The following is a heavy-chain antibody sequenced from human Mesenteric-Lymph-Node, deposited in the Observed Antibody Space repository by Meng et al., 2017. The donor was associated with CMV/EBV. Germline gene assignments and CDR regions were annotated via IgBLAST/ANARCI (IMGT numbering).Heavy chain of an antibody. D-gene: IGHD3-3*01. CDR2: ISTTSSFI. V-gene: IGHV3-21*01. CDR3: ARDHRPSDFWSGYSDS. J-gene: IGHJ4*02. CDR1: GFTFSSYT. Sequence: GESLKISCAASGFTFSSYTMTWVRQAPGKSLEWVSSISTTSSFIHYADSVKGRFTISRDSAKNSLYLQMNSLRAEDTAVYYCARDHRPSDFWSGYSDSWGQGTLVTVSS.